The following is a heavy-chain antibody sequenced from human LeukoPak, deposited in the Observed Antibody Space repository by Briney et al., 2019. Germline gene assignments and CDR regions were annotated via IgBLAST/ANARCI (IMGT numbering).Heavy chain of an antibody. J-gene: IGHJ4*02. CDR3: ARSSIVVVTAHSFDN. CDR1: GYTFTSYG. Sequence: ASVKVSCKASGYTFTSYGISWVRQAPGQGLEWMGWISAYNGNTNYAQKLQGRVTMTTDTSTSTAYMELRSLRSDDTAVYYCARSSIVVVTAHSFDNWGQGTLVTVSS. V-gene: IGHV1-18*01. CDR2: ISAYNGNT. D-gene: IGHD2-21*02.